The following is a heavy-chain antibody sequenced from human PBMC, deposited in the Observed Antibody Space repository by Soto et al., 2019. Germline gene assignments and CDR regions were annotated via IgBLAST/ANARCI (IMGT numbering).Heavy chain of an antibody. CDR1: GFVFSSYS. CDR3: VRDLSYDSSG. V-gene: IGHV3-21*01. CDR2: ISSSSSSI. J-gene: IGHJ4*02. D-gene: IGHD3-22*01. Sequence: EVQLVESGGGLVKPGGSLRLSCAASGFVFSSYSMNWVRQAPGKGLEWVSFISSSSSSIKYADSVKGRFTISRDNAKNSLYLQMNSLRAEDTAVYYCVRDLSYDSSGWGQGTLVTVSS.